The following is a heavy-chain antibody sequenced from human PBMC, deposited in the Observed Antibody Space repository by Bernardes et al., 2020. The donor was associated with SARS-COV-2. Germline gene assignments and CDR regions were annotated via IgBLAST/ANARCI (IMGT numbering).Heavy chain of an antibody. J-gene: IGHJ4*02. CDR3: AKAFSPLVATPFDY. V-gene: IGHV3-9*01. D-gene: IGHD5-12*01. Sequence: GGSLRLSCAASGFTFDDYAMHWVRQAPGKGLEWVSGISWNSGSIGYADSVKGRFTISRDNAKNSLYLQMNSLRAEDTALYYCAKAFSPLVATPFDYWGQGTLVTVSS. CDR1: GFTFDDYA. CDR2: ISWNSGSI.